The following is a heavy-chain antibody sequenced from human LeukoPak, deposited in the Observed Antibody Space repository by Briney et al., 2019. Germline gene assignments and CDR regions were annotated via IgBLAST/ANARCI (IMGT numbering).Heavy chain of an antibody. V-gene: IGHV5-51*01. Sequence: GESLKISCQGSGYRFTSYWIGWVRQMPGKGLEWMGIIYPGDSDTRYSPSFQGQVTISAGKSISTAYLQWSSLKASDTAMYYCARRIAAAREDWYFDLWGRGTLVTVSS. CDR3: ARRIAAAREDWYFDL. J-gene: IGHJ2*01. CDR1: GYRFTSYW. D-gene: IGHD6-25*01. CDR2: IYPGDSDT.